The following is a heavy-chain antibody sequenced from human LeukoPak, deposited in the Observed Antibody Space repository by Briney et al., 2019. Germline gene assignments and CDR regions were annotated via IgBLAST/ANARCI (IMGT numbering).Heavy chain of an antibody. CDR1: GFTFNTYW. Sequence: PGGSLRLSCAASGFTFNTYWMSWVRQAPGRGLEWVANIKQDGSDKHYVDSVKGRFTISRDNARNSVSLQMNSLRVEDTAIYYCARAGWEDYWGQGTLVTVSS. D-gene: IGHD1-26*01. J-gene: IGHJ4*02. CDR3: ARAGWEDY. V-gene: IGHV3-7*01. CDR2: IKQDGSDK.